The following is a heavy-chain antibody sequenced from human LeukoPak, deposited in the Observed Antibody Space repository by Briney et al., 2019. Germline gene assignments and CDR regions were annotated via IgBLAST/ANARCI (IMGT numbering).Heavy chain of an antibody. Sequence: GGSLRLSCAASGFTFSSYSMNWVRQAAGKGLEWVSSIISSSSYIYYADSVKGRFSISRDNAKNSMYLQMNSLRAEDTAVYYCARAYCSGGSCYPFDYWGQGTLVTVSS. V-gene: IGHV3-21*01. J-gene: IGHJ4*02. D-gene: IGHD2-15*01. CDR1: GFTFSSYS. CDR3: ARAYCSGGSCYPFDY. CDR2: IISSSSYI.